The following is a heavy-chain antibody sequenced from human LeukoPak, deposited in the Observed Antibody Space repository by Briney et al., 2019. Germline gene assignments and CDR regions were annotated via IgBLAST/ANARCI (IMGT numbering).Heavy chain of an antibody. CDR3: ARGRGLRSFDY. Sequence: PSETLSLTCTVSGGSISSYYWSWIRQPPGKGLEWIGYIYYSGSTNYNPSLKSRVTISVDTSKNQFSLKLSSVTAADTAVYYCARGRGLRSFDYWGQGTLVTVSS. V-gene: IGHV4-59*01. CDR2: IYYSGST. CDR1: GGSISSYY. J-gene: IGHJ4*02. D-gene: IGHD5-12*01.